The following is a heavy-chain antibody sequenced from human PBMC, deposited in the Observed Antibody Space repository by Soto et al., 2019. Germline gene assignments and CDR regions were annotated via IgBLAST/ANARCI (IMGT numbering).Heavy chain of an antibody. J-gene: IGHJ3*02. V-gene: IGHV4-4*02. CDR1: GVSISNPNW. CDR3: ARGIFYAFDI. D-gene: IGHD3-9*01. CDR2: IDHSGST. Sequence: QVQLQESGPGVVKPSGTLSLTCAVSGVSISNPNWWAWVRQAPGKGLEWIGEIDHSGSTNYNPSLNXXVXIXXDRSKNQFSLKLSSVAAADTAVYYCARGIFYAFDIWGQGTMVTVSS.